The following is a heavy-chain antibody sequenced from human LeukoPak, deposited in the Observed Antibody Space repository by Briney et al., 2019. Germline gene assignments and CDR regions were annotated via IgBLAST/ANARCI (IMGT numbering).Heavy chain of an antibody. CDR3: ATRGGDRATVFAY. CDR1: GFGYN. Sequence: ASVKVSCTASGFGYNIHLVRQAPGQGLEWMGWSDPNNGATNYAQKFQGRVTMTRDTSISTAYMELGRLTSDDTAVYYCATRGGDRATVFAYWGQGTLVTVSS. D-gene: IGHD5-18*01. V-gene: IGHV1-2*02. J-gene: IGHJ4*02. CDR2: SDPNNGAT.